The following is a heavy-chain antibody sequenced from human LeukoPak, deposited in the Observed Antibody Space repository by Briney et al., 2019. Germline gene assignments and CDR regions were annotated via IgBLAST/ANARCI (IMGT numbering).Heavy chain of an antibody. J-gene: IGHJ4*02. CDR1: GGSFSGYY. V-gene: IGHV4-34*01. CDR2: INHSGST. D-gene: IGHD3-22*01. CDR3: AKDRMAGYYDSSGYYYFDY. Sequence: SETLSLTCAVYGGSFSGYYWSWIRQPPGKGLEWIGEINHSGSTNYNPSLKSRVTISVDTSKNQFSLKLSSVTAADTAVYYCAKDRMAGYYDSSGYYYFDYWGQGTLVTVSS.